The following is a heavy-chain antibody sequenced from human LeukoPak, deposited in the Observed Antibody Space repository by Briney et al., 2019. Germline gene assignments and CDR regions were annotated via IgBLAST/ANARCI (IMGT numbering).Heavy chain of an antibody. D-gene: IGHD6-6*01. CDR1: GYTFTGYY. Sequence: ASVKVSCKASGYTFTGYYMHWVRQAPGQGLEWMGWINPNSGGTNYAQKFQGWVTMTRNTSISTAYMELSSLRSEDTAVYYCARGPVHTYWGQGTLVTVSS. CDR2: INPNSGGT. CDR3: ARGPVHTY. J-gene: IGHJ4*02. V-gene: IGHV1-2*04.